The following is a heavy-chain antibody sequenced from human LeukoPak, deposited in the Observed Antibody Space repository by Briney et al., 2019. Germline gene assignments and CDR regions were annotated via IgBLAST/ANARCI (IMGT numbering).Heavy chain of an antibody. CDR1: GYTFTSYD. Sequence: ASVKVSCKASGYTFTSYDINWVRQAPGQGLEWMGWMNPNSGNTGYAQKFQGRVTMTRNTSISTAYMELSSLRSEDTAVYYCARGRYRYYDSSGYYSQNGYWGQGTLVTVSS. J-gene: IGHJ4*02. CDR2: MNPNSGNT. V-gene: IGHV1-8*01. CDR3: ARGRYRYYDSSGYYSQNGY. D-gene: IGHD3-22*01.